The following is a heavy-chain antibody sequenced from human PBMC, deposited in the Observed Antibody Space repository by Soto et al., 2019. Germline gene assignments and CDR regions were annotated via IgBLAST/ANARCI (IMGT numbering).Heavy chain of an antibody. CDR3: AHTVAGTSGRDVDY. CDR2: IYWDDDK. CDR1: GFSLTTSGEA. Sequence: QITLRESGPALVKPTQTLTLTCTFSGFSLTTSGEAVAWIRQPPGKALEWLGIIYWDDDKRYSPSLSNRLTFTKDTATNQVFLSMADVDPSDTATSYCAHTVAGTSGRDVDYWGQGTRVTVSS. J-gene: IGHJ4*02. V-gene: IGHV2-5*02. D-gene: IGHD3-10*01.